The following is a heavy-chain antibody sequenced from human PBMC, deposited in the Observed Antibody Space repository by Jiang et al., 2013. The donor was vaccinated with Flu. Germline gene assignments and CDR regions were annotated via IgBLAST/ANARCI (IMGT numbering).Heavy chain of an antibody. D-gene: IGHD3-10*01. J-gene: IGHJ4*02. CDR2: ISGSGGST. Sequence: VQLLESGGNLVQPGGSLRLSCAASGFTFSSYAMTWVRQAPGKGLEWVSAISGSGGSTYYADSVKGRFTISRDNSKNTLYLQMNSLRAEDTAVYYCAKDPVKTYGFGESHYFDYWGQGTLVTVSS. CDR1: GFTFSSYA. V-gene: IGHV3-23*01. CDR3: AKDPVKTYGFGESHYFDY.